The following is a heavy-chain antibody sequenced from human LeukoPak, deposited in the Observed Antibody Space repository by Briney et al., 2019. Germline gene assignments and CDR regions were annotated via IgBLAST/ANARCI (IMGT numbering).Heavy chain of an antibody. Sequence: SETLSLTCTVSGGSISSYYWSWIRQPPGKGLEWVGYIYYSGSTNYNPSPKSRVTISLVTSKNQFSLKLSSVTAADTAVYYCARDDIGYCSSTSCSHYFDYWGQGTLVTVSS. D-gene: IGHD2-2*01. CDR3: ARDDIGYCSSTSCSHYFDY. CDR1: GGSISSYY. J-gene: IGHJ4*02. V-gene: IGHV4-59*01. CDR2: IYYSGST.